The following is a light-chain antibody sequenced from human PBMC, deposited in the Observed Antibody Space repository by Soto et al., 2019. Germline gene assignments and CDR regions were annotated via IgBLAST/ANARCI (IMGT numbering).Light chain of an antibody. CDR3: SSYTTPSALVV. V-gene: IGLV2-14*01. CDR1: LSDVGGFNY. CDR2: EVS. J-gene: IGLJ2*01. Sequence: QSVLTQPASVSGSPGQSITISCTGSLSDVGGFNYVSWYQQHPGKAPKLIIYEVSNWPSGISNRFSGSKSGNTASLTISGLQAYYEADYYCSSYTTPSALVVFGEGTKLTVL.